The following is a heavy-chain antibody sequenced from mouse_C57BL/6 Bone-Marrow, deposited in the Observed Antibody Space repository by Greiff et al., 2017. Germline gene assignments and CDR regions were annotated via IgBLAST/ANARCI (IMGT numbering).Heavy chain of an antibody. D-gene: IGHD1-1*01. Sequence: VQLQQSGAELVRPGASVKLSCTASGFNIKDDYMHWVKPRPEQGLEWIGWIDPENGDTEYASKFQGKATITVDTSSSTAYLQLSSLTSEDTAVYYCTTYNCGSSYGYWGQGTTLTVSS. V-gene: IGHV14-4*01. CDR3: TTYNCGSSYGY. CDR1: GFNIKDDY. J-gene: IGHJ2*01. CDR2: IDPENGDT.